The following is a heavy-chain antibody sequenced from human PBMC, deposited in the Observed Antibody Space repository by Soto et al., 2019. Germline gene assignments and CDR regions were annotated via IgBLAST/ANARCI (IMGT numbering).Heavy chain of an antibody. V-gene: IGHV1-69*06. CDR1: GGNSTSYA. D-gene: IGHD3-3*01. J-gene: IGHJ4*02. CDR3: NRGAEYDFWSGYL. CDR2: IVPMFGTS. Sequence: QERLVQSGAEVRKPGSSVKVSCKVTGGNSTSYAINCVRQAPGQGLEWMGGIVPMFGTSKHAQKFHGIVTMTADTSTNIDYMELSSLRSEDTAVYYCNRGAEYDFWSGYLWGQGTLASVSS.